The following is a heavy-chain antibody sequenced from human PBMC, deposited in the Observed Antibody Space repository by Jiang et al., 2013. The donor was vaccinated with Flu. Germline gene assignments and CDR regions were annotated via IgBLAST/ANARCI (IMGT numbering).Heavy chain of an antibody. V-gene: IGHV4-39*07. CDR3: ARALRNGRFQTH. CDR2: IYHSGST. J-gene: IGHJ4*02. Sequence: LLKPSETLSLTCTVSGGSISSSSYYWGWIRQPPGKGLEWIGSIYHSGSTNYNPSLKSRVTISVDTSKNQFSLKLSSVTAADTAVYYCARALRNGRFQTHWGQGTLVTVSS. CDR1: GGSISSSSYY. D-gene: IGHD1-14*01.